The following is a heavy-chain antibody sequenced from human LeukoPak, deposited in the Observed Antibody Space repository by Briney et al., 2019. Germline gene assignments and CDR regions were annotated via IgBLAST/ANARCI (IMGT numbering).Heavy chain of an antibody. J-gene: IGHJ5*02. CDR2: IYYSGST. CDR1: GGSISSSSYY. Sequence: SETLSLTCTVSGGSISSSSYYWGWIRQPPGKGLEWIGSIYYSGSTYYNPSLKSRVTISVDTSKNQFSLKLSSVTAADTAVYYCARGSNWFDPWGQGTLVTVSS. CDR3: ARGSNWFDP. V-gene: IGHV4-39*07.